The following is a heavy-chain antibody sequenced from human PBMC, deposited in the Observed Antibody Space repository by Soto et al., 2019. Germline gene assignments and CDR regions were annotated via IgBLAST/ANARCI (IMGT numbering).Heavy chain of an antibody. CDR2: INPNSGGT. D-gene: IGHD2-2*01. CDR1: GYTFTGYY. V-gene: IGHV1-2*04. Sequence: ASVKVSCKASGYTFTGYYMHWVRQAPGQGLEWKGWINPNSGGTNYAQKFQGWVTMTRDTSISTAYMEMSRLRSDNTAVYYCARGPPATRTEIDYWGQGTLVTVSS. J-gene: IGHJ4*02. CDR3: ARGPPATRTEIDY.